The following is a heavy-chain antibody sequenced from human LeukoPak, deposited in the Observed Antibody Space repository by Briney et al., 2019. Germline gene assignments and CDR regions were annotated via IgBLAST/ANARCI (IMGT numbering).Heavy chain of an antibody. V-gene: IGHV4-39*01. CDR2: IYYSGST. Sequence: SETLSLTCTVSGGSISSSSYYWGWIRQPPGKGLEWIGSIYYSGSTYYNPSLKSRVTISVDTSKNQFSLKLSSVTAADTAVYYCARERRRVVLRFLEWSHYFDYWGQGTLVTVSS. CDR3: ARERRRVVLRFLEWSHYFDY. CDR1: GGSISSSSYY. D-gene: IGHD3-3*01. J-gene: IGHJ4*02.